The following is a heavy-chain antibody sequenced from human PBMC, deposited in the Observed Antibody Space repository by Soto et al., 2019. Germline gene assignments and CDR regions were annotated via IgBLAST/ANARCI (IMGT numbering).Heavy chain of an antibody. CDR3: AKGVTAMVIQCGMDV. CDR2: ISYDGSNK. D-gene: IGHD5-18*01. Sequence: QVQLVESGGGVVQPGRSLRLSCAASGFTFSSYGMHWVRQAPGKGLEWVAVISYDGSNKYYADSVKGRFTISRDTSKNTLYLQMNILRAEDTAVYYCAKGVTAMVIQCGMDVWGQGTTVTVSS. V-gene: IGHV3-30*18. CDR1: GFTFSSYG. J-gene: IGHJ6*02.